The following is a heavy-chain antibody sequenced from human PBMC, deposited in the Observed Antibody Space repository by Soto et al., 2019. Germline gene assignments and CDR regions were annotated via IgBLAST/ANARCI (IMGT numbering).Heavy chain of an antibody. J-gene: IGHJ5*01. Sequence: PSETLSLTCTVSGGSISSHYWSWIRQPPGKRLEWIGYAHNSGSTNYNPSLKSRVTTAVDTSKNQFSLRLSSVTAADTAVYYCARHGYGFENGDNIGFDSWGQEILVTVP. CDR1: GGSISSHY. V-gene: IGHV4-59*08. CDR3: ARHGYGFENGDNIGFDS. D-gene: IGHD2-21*02. CDR2: AHNSGST.